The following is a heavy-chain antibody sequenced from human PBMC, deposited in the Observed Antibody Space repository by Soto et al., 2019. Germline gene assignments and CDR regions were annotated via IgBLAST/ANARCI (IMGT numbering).Heavy chain of an antibody. CDR2: IIPIFGTA. CDR1: GGTFSSYA. V-gene: IGHV1-69*12. J-gene: IGHJ4*02. D-gene: IGHD3-16*02. Sequence: QVQLVQSGAEVKKPGSSVKVSCKASGGTFSSYAISWVRQAPGQGLEWMGGIIPIFGTANYAQKSQGRVTITADESTSTAYMELSSLRSEDTAVYYCARSLYDYVWGSYRPFDYWGQGTLVTVSS. CDR3: ARSLYDYVWGSYRPFDY.